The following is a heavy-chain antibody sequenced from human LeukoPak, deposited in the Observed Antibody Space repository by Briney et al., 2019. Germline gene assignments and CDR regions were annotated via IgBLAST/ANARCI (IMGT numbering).Heavy chain of an antibody. CDR1: GYTFTSYD. V-gene: IGHV1-8*03. D-gene: IGHD3-10*01. CDR2: MNPNSGNT. CDR3: ARLAITMVRGVIVFDY. J-gene: IGHJ4*02. Sequence: ASVKVSCKASGYTFTSYDINWVRQATGQGLEWMGWMNPNSGNTGYAQKFQGRVTITRNTSISTAYMELSSLRSEDTAVYYCARLAITMVRGVIVFDYWGQGTLVTVSS.